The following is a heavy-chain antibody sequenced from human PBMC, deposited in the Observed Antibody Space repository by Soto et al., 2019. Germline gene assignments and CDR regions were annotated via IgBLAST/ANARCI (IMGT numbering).Heavy chain of an antibody. J-gene: IGHJ6*02. D-gene: IGHD5-18*01. Sequence: QVQLVESVGGVVQPGRSLRLSCAASGFTFSNYAMHWVRQAPGKGLEWVAVVSYDGSHIYYADSAKGRFTISRDNSKNTLHLQMTSLRPEDTAVYYCAGNMDTAMATYYYGLDVWAQGTTVTVSS. CDR3: AGNMDTAMATYYYGLDV. CDR1: GFTFSNYA. CDR2: VSYDGSHI. V-gene: IGHV3-30-3*01.